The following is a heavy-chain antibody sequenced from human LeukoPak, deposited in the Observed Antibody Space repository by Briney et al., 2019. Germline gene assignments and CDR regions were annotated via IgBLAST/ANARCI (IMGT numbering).Heavy chain of an antibody. V-gene: IGHV1-2*02. D-gene: IGHD6-13*01. J-gene: IGHJ4*02. CDR1: GYTFTGYY. CDR2: INPNSGGT. Sequence: ASVKVSCKASGYTFTGYYMHWVRQAPGQGLEWMGWINPNSGGTNYAQKFQGRATMTRDTSISTAYMELSRLRSDDTAVYYCARVGEIAAVPIYYFDYWGQGTLVTVSS. CDR3: ARVGEIAAVPIYYFDY.